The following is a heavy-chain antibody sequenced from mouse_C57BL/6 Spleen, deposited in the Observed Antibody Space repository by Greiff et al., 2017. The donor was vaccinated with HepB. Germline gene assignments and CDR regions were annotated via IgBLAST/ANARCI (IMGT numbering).Heavy chain of an antibody. CDR1: GYAFTNYL. CDR3: ARTVLRSFFDY. J-gene: IGHJ2*01. D-gene: IGHD1-1*01. Sequence: QVQLQQSGAELVRPGTSVKVSCKASGYAFTNYLIVWVKQRPGQGLEWIGVINPGSGGTNYNEKFKGKATLTADKSSSTAYMQLSSLTSEDSAVYFCARTVLRSFFDYWGQGTTLTVSS. V-gene: IGHV1-54*01. CDR2: INPGSGGT.